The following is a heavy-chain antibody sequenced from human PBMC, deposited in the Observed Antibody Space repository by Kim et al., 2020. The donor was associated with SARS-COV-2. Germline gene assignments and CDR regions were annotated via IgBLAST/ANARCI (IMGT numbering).Heavy chain of an antibody. V-gene: IGHV4-34*01. CDR2: INHSGST. CDR1: GGSFSGYY. J-gene: IGHJ5*02. Sequence: SETLSLTCAVYGGSFSGYYWSWIRQPPGKGLEWIGEINHSGSTNYNPSLKSRVTISVDTSKNQFSLKLSSVTAADTAVYYCARAARRTPWTGSPPPWGQGTLVTVSS. D-gene: IGHD6-6*01. CDR3: ARAARRTPWTGSPPP.